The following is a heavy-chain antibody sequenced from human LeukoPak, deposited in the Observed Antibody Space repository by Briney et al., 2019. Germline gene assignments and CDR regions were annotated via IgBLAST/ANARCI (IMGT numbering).Heavy chain of an antibody. CDR1: GFTFSSYA. CDR3: ARDLGYCSGGSCYREQWLIDY. V-gene: IGHV3-30*04. D-gene: IGHD2-15*01. Sequence: PGRSLRLSCAASGFTFSSYAMHWVRQAPGKGLEWVAVISYDGSNKYYADSVKGRFTISRDNSKNTLYLQMNSLRAEDTAVYYCARDLGYCSGGSCYREQWLIDYWGQGTLVTVSS. CDR2: ISYDGSNK. J-gene: IGHJ4*02.